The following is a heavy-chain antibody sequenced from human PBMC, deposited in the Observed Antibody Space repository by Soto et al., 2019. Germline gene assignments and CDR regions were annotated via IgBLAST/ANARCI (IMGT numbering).Heavy chain of an antibody. V-gene: IGHV1-58*02. CDR1: GFTLTNSA. J-gene: IGHJ6*02. CDR2: IVVGSGHT. Sequence: HMQLVQSGPEVRKPGTSVKVSCKASGFTLTNSAMQWVRQARGQRLEWIGWIVVGSGHTNYAQKFQERVTITRDMSTTPAYIELSSLTSEDTAVYYCAATTWIQGSHYAMDVWGQGTTVTVS. D-gene: IGHD5-18*01. CDR3: AATTWIQGSHYAMDV.